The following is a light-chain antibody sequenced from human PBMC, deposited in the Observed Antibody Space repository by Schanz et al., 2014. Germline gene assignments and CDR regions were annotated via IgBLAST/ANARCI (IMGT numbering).Light chain of an antibody. CDR3: QQYVTIPWT. V-gene: IGKV3-20*01. J-gene: IGKJ1*01. CDR2: GAS. Sequence: EIVMTQSPATLSVSPGERVIVSCRASQGVSSYLASYQQKPGQAPRLLIYGASRRATGIPDRFSGSGSGTGFTLTISRLEPEDFAVYYCQQYVTIPWTFGQGTKVEIK. CDR1: QGVSSY.